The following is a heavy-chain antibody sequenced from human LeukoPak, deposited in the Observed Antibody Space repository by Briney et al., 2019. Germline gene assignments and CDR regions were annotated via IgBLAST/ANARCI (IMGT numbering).Heavy chain of an antibody. J-gene: IGHJ1*01. Sequence: SVKVSCKASGGTFSSYAISWVRQAPGQGLDWMGRIIPIFGTANYAQKFQGRVTITTDESTSTAYMELSSLRSEDTAVYYCALTVSSSWYGYFQHWGQGTLVTVSS. D-gene: IGHD6-13*01. CDR2: IIPIFGTA. CDR1: GGTFSSYA. CDR3: ALTVSSSWYGYFQH. V-gene: IGHV1-69*05.